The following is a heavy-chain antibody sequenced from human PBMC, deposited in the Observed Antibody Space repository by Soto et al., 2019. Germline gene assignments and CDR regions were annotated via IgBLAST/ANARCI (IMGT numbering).Heavy chain of an antibody. D-gene: IGHD5-12*01. CDR1: GASVSSSEHY. J-gene: IGHJ4*02. Sequence: QVQLQESGPGLVKASQTLSLTCTLSGASVSSSEHYWGWIRQPPGKGLEWIGYTYYIGGSYYNASLQRLVSIAVDTSQNQFALKLTSVTAADTAVYYCARLSGYDPAGAADKWGPGILVSVSS. CDR2: TYYIGGS. CDR3: ARLSGYDPAGAADK. V-gene: IGHV4-30-4*01.